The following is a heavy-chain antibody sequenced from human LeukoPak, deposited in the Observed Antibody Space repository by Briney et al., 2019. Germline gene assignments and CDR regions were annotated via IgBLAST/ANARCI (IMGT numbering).Heavy chain of an antibody. CDR1: GYSFTSHV. J-gene: IGHJ4*02. V-gene: IGHV1-3*01. Sequence: APVKVSYKASGYSFTSHVIHWLRQAPGQRFEWMGWIGGGSGRTNYSQTFQDRVTITRDTSATTSYMEMRSLRYEDTAIFYCARGYYYDSSGYYFDSWGQGTLVTVSS. CDR2: IGGGSGRT. CDR3: ARGYYYDSSGYYFDS. D-gene: IGHD3-22*01.